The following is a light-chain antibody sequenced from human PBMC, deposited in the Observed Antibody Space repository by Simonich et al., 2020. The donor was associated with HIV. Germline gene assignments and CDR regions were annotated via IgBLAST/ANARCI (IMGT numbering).Light chain of an antibody. CDR1: QSVLYSSNNKNY. V-gene: IGKV4-1*01. CDR2: WAS. Sequence: DIVMTQSPDSLAVSLGERATINCKSSQSVLYSSNNKNYLAWYQQKPGQPPKLIIYWASVRESGVPDRVSGSGSGTEFTLTISSLQAEDVAVYYCQQYYSAPITFGQGTRLEI. CDR3: QQYYSAPIT. J-gene: IGKJ5*01.